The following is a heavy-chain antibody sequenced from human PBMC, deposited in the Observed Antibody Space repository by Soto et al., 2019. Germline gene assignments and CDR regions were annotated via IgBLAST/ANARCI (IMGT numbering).Heavy chain of an antibody. CDR1: GGSFSGYY. J-gene: IGHJ6*02. Sequence: PSETLSLTCAVYGGSFSGYYWSWIRQPPGKGLEWIGEIYHSGSTNYNPSLKSRVTISVDTSKNQFSLKLSSVTAADTAVYYCARMGQLVRGGGIKRKTLYYYYGMDVSGQATTVSVSS. CDR2: IYHSGST. D-gene: IGHD6-13*01. V-gene: IGHV4-34*01. CDR3: ARMGQLVRGGGIKRKTLYYYYGMDV.